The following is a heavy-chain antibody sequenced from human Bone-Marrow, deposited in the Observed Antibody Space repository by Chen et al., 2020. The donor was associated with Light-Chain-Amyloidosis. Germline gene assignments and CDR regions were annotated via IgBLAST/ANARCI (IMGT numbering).Heavy chain of an antibody. V-gene: IGHV4-39*01. D-gene: IGHD2-15*01. CDR3: ARMFGFCSGGSCYSAYLDY. CDR1: GGSISINSYY. CDR2: MSYSGST. J-gene: IGHJ4*02. Sequence: QLQLQESGPGLVRPSETLSLTCTVSGGSISINSYYWGWIRQPPGKGLEWIGSMSYSGSTYYSRSLKSRVPISVDTPKSQFSLRLNSVTAADTALYYCARMFGFCSGGSCYSAYLDYWGQGALVTVSS.